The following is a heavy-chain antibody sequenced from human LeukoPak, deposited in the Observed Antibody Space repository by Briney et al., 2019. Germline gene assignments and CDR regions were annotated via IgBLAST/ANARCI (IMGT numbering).Heavy chain of an antibody. D-gene: IGHD3-9*01. CDR1: GGSISSGGYS. CDR2: IYHSGST. J-gene: IGHJ3*02. V-gene: IGHV4-30-2*01. CDR3: ARMPTDILTGYYRFTSTDAFDI. Sequence: PSETLSLTCAVSGGSISSGGYSWSWIRQPPGKGLEWIGYIYHSGSTYYNPSLKSRVTISVDRSKNQFSLKLSSVTAADTAVYYCARMPTDILTGYYRFTSTDAFDIWGQGTMVTVSS.